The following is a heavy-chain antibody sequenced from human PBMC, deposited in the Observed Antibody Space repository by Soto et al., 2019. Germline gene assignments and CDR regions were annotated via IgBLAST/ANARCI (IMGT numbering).Heavy chain of an antibody. CDR3: ARGYRLRITIFGMVFDY. D-gene: IGHD3-3*01. Sequence: QVQLQESGPGLVKPSQTLSLTCTVSGGSISSGGYYWSWIRQHPGKGLEWIGYIYYSGSTYYNPSLKSRVTISVDTSKNQFSLKLSSVTAADTAVYYCARGYRLRITIFGMVFDYWGQGTLVTVSS. CDR2: IYYSGST. CDR1: GGSISSGGYY. V-gene: IGHV4-31*03. J-gene: IGHJ4*02.